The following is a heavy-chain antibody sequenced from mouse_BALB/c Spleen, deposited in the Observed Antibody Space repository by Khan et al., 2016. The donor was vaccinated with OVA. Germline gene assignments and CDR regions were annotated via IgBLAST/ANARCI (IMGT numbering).Heavy chain of an antibody. V-gene: IGHV2-6-7*01. J-gene: IGHJ4*01. CDR2: IWGDGST. D-gene: IGHD2-10*01. CDR1: GFSLTGYG. Sequence: QVQLKESGPGLVAPSQSLSITCTVSGFSLTGYGVNWVRQPPGKGLEWLGMIWGDGSTDYNSALKSRLSISKDNSKSQVFLKMNSLQTGDTAMYYCARAYYGNYREAMDYWGQGTSVIVSS. CDR3: ARAYYGNYREAMDY.